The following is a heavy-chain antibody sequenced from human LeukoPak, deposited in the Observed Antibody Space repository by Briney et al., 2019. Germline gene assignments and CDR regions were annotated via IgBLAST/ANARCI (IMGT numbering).Heavy chain of an antibody. J-gene: IGHJ4*02. CDR3: ARTQGYSYCYFDY. V-gene: IGHV4-39*01. CDR2: MYYNGNT. Sequence: SETLSLTCTVSGGSISSSSYYWAWIRQPPGKGPEWIGSMYYNGNTYHNPSLKSRVTISVDTSKDQFSLKLSSVTAADTAVYYCARTQGYSYCYFDYWGQGTLVTVSS. D-gene: IGHD5-18*01. CDR1: GGSISSSSYY.